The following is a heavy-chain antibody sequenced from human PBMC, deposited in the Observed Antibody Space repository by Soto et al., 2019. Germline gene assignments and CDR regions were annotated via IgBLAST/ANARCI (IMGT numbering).Heavy chain of an antibody. D-gene: IGHD6-25*01. Sequence: PSQTLSLTCAISGDSVSGNSAAWNWIRQSPSRGLEWLGRTYYRSRWYNDYAVSVKSRITVTPDTSKNQFSLHLNSVTPEDTAVYYCARDGDIPAAGDYHYYGMDVWGQGTTVTVSS. CDR3: ARDGDIPAAGDYHYYGMDV. J-gene: IGHJ6*02. CDR2: TYYRSRWYN. V-gene: IGHV6-1*01. CDR1: GDSVSGNSAA.